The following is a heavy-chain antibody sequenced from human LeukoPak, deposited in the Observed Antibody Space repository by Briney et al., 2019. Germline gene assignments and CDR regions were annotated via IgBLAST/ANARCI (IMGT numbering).Heavy chain of an antibody. V-gene: IGHV3-53*04. Sequence: AGGSLRLSCAASGFTVSSNYMSWVRQAPGKGLEWVSVIYSGGSTYYADSVKGRFTISRHNSKNTLYLQMNSLRADDTAVYYCARDISIAAAGTPFDYWGQGTLVTVSS. D-gene: IGHD6-13*01. CDR2: IYSGGST. CDR3: ARDISIAAAGTPFDY. J-gene: IGHJ4*02. CDR1: GFTVSSNY.